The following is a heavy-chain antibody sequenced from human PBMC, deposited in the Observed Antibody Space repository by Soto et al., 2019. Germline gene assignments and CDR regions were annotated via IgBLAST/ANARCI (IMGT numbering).Heavy chain of an antibody. CDR1: GDTFSSYA. CDR2: IIPFFNTP. V-gene: IGHV1-69*01. CDR3: ARESAYGGNPLAFDY. Sequence: QEQLVQSGAEVKKPGSSVKVSCKASGDTFSSYAISWVRQAPGQGLEWMGGIIPFFNTPNYAQKFQGRVTITADESTSTAYLELSSLRSEDTATYYCARESAYGGNPLAFDYWGQGPLVTVSS. D-gene: IGHD1-26*01. J-gene: IGHJ4*02.